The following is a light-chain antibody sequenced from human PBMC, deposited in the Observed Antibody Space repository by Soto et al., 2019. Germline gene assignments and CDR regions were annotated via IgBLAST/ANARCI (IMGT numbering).Light chain of an antibody. V-gene: IGKV1-5*01. CDR3: QQYNDYPWT. Sequence: DIQMTQSPSTLSASVGDTVTITCRASQTIGEWLAWYQQKPGKAPKLLMFDASSLETGVLSRFSGSGSRTEFTLTISSLQPDDFATYFCQQYNDYPWTFGQGTKVEVK. CDR2: DAS. J-gene: IGKJ1*01. CDR1: QTIGEW.